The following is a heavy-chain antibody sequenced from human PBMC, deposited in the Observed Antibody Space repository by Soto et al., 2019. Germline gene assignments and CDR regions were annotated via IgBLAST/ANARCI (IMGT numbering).Heavy chain of an antibody. CDR2: IWYDGSNK. D-gene: IGHD3-22*01. CDR3: ARAEYENYYDSSGPYWYFDL. Sequence: QVQLVESGGGVVQPGRSLRLSCAASGFTFSSYGMHWVRQAPGKGLEWVAVIWYDGSNKYYADSVKGRFTISRDNSKNTLYLQMNGLRAEDTAVYYCARAEYENYYDSSGPYWYFDLWGRGTLVTVSS. CDR1: GFTFSSYG. V-gene: IGHV3-33*01. J-gene: IGHJ2*01.